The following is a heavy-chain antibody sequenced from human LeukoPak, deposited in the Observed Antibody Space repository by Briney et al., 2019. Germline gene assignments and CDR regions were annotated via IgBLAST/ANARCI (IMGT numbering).Heavy chain of an antibody. CDR2: IYYSGST. J-gene: IGHJ5*02. CDR3: ARAGVGAAAGPDYNWFDP. V-gene: IGHV4-59*01. Sequence: PSETLSLTCTVSGGSISSYYWSWIRQPPGKGLEWIGYIYYSGSTNYNPSLKSRVTISVDTSKNQFSLKLSSVTAEDTAVYYCARAGVGAAAGPDYNWFDPWGQGTLVTVSS. D-gene: IGHD6-13*01. CDR1: GGSISSYY.